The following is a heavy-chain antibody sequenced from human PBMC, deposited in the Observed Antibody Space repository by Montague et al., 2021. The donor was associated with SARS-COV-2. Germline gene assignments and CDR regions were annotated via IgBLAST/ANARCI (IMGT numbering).Heavy chain of an antibody. CDR3: ARGLERNKGCDL. CDR1: SAPLTSYY. J-gene: IGHJ3*01. D-gene: IGHD2-21*02. CDR2: IYPTGLT. Sequence: SETLSLTCAVYSAPLTSYYWSWVRQPPGKGLEWIADIYPTGLTGYHPSLRSRTTLSLGTSSNQFSLKLTSVTAADTAVYFCARGLERNKGCDLWGQGIMVIVSS. V-gene: IGHV4-34*01.